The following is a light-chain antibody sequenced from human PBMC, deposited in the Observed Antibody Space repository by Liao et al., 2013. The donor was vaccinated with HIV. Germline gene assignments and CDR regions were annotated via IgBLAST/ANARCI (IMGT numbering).Light chain of an antibody. V-gene: IGLV3-1*01. Sequence: SYELAQPPSVSVSPGQTATISCSGQNLGDKHASWYQQKPGQSPVLVIYQDVKRPSGIPERFSGSNSGDTATLTISRVEAGDEADYYCQVWDSSSDHRVFGGGTKLTVL. CDR1: NLGDKH. J-gene: IGLJ3*02. CDR3: QVWDSSSDHRV. CDR2: QDV.